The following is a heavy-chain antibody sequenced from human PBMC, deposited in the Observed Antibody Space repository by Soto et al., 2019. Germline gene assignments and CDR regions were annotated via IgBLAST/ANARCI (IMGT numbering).Heavy chain of an antibody. Sequence: EVQLLESGGGLVQPGGSLRITCAVYGFTLSSYAMNWVRQAPGKGLEWVSGISGSDDSTRYADSAKGRFTISRDNSKNMMYVQMNIQRGEDTAVYYCAKGKPGVILAVPLDCWGQGSLVTVSS. CDR1: GFTLSSYA. CDR3: AKGKPGVILAVPLDC. J-gene: IGHJ4*02. V-gene: IGHV3-23*01. D-gene: IGHD2-2*01. CDR2: ISGSDDST.